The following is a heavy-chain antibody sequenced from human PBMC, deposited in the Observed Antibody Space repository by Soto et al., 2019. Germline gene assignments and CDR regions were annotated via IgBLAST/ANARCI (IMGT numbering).Heavy chain of an antibody. J-gene: IGHJ6*02. Sequence: GESLKISCKGSGYSFTSYWIGWVHQMPGKGLEWMGIIYPGDSDTRYSPSFQGQVTISADKSISTAYLQWSSLKASDTAMYYCARHGNPRREMATPYYYYYGMDVWGQGTTVTVSS. CDR3: ARHGNPRREMATPYYYYYGMDV. CDR1: GYSFTSYW. CDR2: IYPGDSDT. V-gene: IGHV5-51*07. D-gene: IGHD5-12*01.